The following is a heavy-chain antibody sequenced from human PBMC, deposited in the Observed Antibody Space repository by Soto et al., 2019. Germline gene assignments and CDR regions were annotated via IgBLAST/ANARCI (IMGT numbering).Heavy chain of an antibody. Sequence: PSETLSLTCAVSGYSISSGYYWGWIRQPPGKGLEWIGSIYHSGSTYYNPSLKSRVTISVDPSKNQFSLKLSSVTAADTAVYYCARVRGYGSGSYYKGFDYWGQGTLVTVSS. CDR3: ARVRGYGSGSYYKGFDY. CDR2: IYHSGST. D-gene: IGHD3-10*01. V-gene: IGHV4-38-2*01. CDR1: GYSISSGYY. J-gene: IGHJ4*02.